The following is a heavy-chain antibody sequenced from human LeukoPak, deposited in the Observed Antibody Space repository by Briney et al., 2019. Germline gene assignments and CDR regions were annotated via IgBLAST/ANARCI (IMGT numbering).Heavy chain of an antibody. V-gene: IGHV3-30*03. Sequence: GGSLRLSCAASGFTFNSYGMHWVRQAPGKGLEWVAAISYDGSGIYYVDSVKGRFTISRDNAKNSLYLQMNSLRAEDTAVYYCARDLYGGNPGDYWGQGTLVTVSS. CDR3: ARDLYGGNPGDY. CDR1: GFTFNSYG. D-gene: IGHD4-23*01. J-gene: IGHJ4*02. CDR2: ISYDGSGI.